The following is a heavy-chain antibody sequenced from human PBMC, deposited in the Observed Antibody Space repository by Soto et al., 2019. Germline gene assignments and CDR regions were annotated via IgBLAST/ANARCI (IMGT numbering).Heavy chain of an antibody. J-gene: IGHJ5*02. Sequence: PSETLSLTCTVSGGSISSGGYYWSWIRQHPGKSMEWIGYIYYSGSTYYNPSLKSRVTISVDTSKNQFSLKLSSVTAADTAVYYFARGGIAARQTNWFDPWGQGTLVTVSS. V-gene: IGHV4-31*03. CDR3: ARGGIAARQTNWFDP. CDR1: GGSISSGGYY. CDR2: IYYSGST. D-gene: IGHD6-6*01.